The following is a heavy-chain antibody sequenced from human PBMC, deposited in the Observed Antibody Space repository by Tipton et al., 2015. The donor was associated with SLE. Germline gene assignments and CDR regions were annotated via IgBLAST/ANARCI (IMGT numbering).Heavy chain of an antibody. Sequence: QLVQSGAEVKKPGVSVKVSCKASGYTFISYDINWVRQATGQGLEWMGWMNPNSGNTGYAQKFQGRVTVTRNTSISTAYMELSSLRSEDTAVYYCARGGSVATMGGIYYFDYWGQGTLVTVSS. V-gene: IGHV1-8*03. J-gene: IGHJ4*02. CDR3: ARGGSVATMGGIYYFDY. CDR2: MNPNSGNT. D-gene: IGHD5-12*01. CDR1: GYTFISYD.